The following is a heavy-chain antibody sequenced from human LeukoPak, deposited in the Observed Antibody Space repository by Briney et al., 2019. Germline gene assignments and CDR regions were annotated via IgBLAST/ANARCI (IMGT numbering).Heavy chain of an antibody. CDR3: ASASSYTIRGSCSGHYMDV. Sequence: RPGGSLRLSCAASGFTFDDYGMSWVRQAPGKGLEWVTGINWNGGSTGYADSVKGRFTISRDNAKNSLYLQMNSLRAEDTALYYCASASSYTIRGSCSGHYMDVWCKGTTVTVSS. J-gene: IGHJ6*03. D-gene: IGHD2-15*01. CDR1: GFTFDDYG. V-gene: IGHV3-20*04. CDR2: INWNGGST.